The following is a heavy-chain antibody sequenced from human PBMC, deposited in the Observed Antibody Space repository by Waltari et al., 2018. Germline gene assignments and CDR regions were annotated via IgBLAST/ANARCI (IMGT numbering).Heavy chain of an antibody. Sequence: QVQLQESGPGLVKPSETLSLTCTVSGGSISSYYWSWIRQPPGKGLEWIGYIYYSGSTNYNPSLKSRVTISVDTSKNQFSLKLSSVTAADTAVYYCAREGAVAGRDYYYGMDVWGQGTTVTVSS. J-gene: IGHJ6*02. CDR3: AREGAVAGRDYYYGMDV. D-gene: IGHD6-19*01. CDR2: IYYSGST. CDR1: GGSISSYY. V-gene: IGHV4-59*01.